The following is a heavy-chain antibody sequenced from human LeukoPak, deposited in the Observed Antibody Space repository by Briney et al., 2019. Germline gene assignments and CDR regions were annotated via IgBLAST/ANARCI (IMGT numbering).Heavy chain of an antibody. CDR1: GHSISSGYY. CDR3: ARAQRGYSDAFDI. D-gene: IGHD5-18*01. J-gene: IGHJ3*02. Sequence: PSETLSLTCTVSGHSISSGYYWGWIRQPPGKGLEWIGSIYHSGSTYYNPSLKSRVTISVDTSKNQFSLKLSSVTAADTAVYYCARAQRGYSDAFDIWGQGTMVTVSS. CDR2: IYHSGST. V-gene: IGHV4-38-2*02.